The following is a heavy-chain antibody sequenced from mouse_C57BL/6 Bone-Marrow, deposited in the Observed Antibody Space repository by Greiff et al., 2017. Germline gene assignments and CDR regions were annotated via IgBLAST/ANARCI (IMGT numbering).Heavy chain of an antibody. D-gene: IGHD1-1*02. J-gene: IGHJ2*01. V-gene: IGHV1-55*01. CDR2: IYPTSGCT. CDR3: ARSCPRGRGFDY. Sequence: QVQLQQPGAELVKPGASVKMSCKASGYTFTSYWITWVKQRPGQGLEWIGDIYPTSGCTNYNEKFKGKAILTGDNSSNTAYMQLSSLTSEDSAFCDSARSCPRGRGFDYWGQGTTLTVSS. CDR1: GYTFTSYW.